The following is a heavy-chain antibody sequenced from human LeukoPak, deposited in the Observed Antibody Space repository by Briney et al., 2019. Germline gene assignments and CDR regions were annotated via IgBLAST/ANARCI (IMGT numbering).Heavy chain of an antibody. Sequence: SETLRLTCAVYGGSFSVYYWSWIRQPPGKGLEWIGAINHSGSTNYNPSLKRRVTISVDTSKTQLSLKLSSVTAADTAVYYCARRPPLIAFGGVIVFPPDYWGQGTLVTVSS. D-gene: IGHD3-16*02. CDR1: GGSFSVYY. CDR3: ARRPPLIAFGGVIVFPPDY. J-gene: IGHJ4*02. V-gene: IGHV4-34*01. CDR2: INHSGST.